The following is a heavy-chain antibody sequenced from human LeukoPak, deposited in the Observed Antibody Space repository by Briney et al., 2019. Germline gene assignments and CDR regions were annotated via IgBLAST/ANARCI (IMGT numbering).Heavy chain of an antibody. CDR2: ISGSGGST. CDR3: ARGKYYDILTGPIGHFDY. D-gene: IGHD3-9*01. CDR1: GFTFSSYA. Sequence: PGGSLRLSCAASGFTFSSYALSWVRQARGKGLEGVSAISGSGGSTYYADSVKGRFTISRDNSKNTLYLQMNSLRAEDTAVYYCARGKYYDILTGPIGHFDYWGQGTLVTVSS. V-gene: IGHV3-23*01. J-gene: IGHJ4*02.